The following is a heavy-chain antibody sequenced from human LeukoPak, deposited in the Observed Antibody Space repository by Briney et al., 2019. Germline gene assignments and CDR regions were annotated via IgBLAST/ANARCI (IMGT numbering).Heavy chain of an antibody. J-gene: IGHJ5*02. CDR2: IYYSGST. CDR3: ARGLQGTATNWFDP. V-gene: IGHV4-59*01. D-gene: IGHD5-18*01. Sequence: SETLSLTCSVSGGPISTYYWTWIRQPPGKGLEWIGYIYYSGSTNYNPSLKSRVTISPDTSKNPFSLKLSSVTAADTAVYYCARGLQGTATNWFDPWGQGTLVTVSS. CDR1: GGPISTYY.